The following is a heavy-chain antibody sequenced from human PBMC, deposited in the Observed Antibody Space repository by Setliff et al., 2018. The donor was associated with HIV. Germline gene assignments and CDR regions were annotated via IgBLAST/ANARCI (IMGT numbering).Heavy chain of an antibody. D-gene: IGHD3-10*01. J-gene: IGHJ4*02. CDR2: ISPSGDRT. CDR1: GYAFTSQF. CDR3: ARVLSVTMIRGAHGY. V-gene: IGHV1-46*01. Sequence: ASVKVSCKASGYAFTSQFMHWVRQAPGQGLEWMGIISPSGDRTTYAQRFRGRVTMTSDTSTRTVYMELSSLTSDDTAVYFCARVLSVTMIRGAHGYWGQGTLVTVSS.